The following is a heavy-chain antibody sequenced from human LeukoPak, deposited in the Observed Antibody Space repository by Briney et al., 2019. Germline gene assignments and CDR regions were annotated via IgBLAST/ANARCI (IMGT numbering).Heavy chain of an antibody. Sequence: PGGSLRLSWAASGFTFSTYWMHWVRHAPGKGLMWVSRINSDGSSTSYADSVKGRFTISRDNAKNTLYLQVSRLRADDPALYYCTRDRDGYNSCDQWGQGTLVTVSS. CDR2: INSDGSST. CDR1: GFTFSTYW. CDR3: TRDRDGYNSCDQ. V-gene: IGHV3-74*01. J-gene: IGHJ4*02. D-gene: IGHD5-24*01.